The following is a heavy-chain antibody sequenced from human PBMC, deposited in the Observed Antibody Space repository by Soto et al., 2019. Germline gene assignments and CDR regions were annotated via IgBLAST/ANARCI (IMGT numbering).Heavy chain of an antibody. V-gene: IGHV3-30-3*01. D-gene: IGHD2-15*01. J-gene: IGHJ6*02. CDR1: GFIFSSYA. CDR3: ARTWLLHGMDV. CDR2: ISYDGSNK. Sequence: QVQLVESGGGVVQPGRSLRLSCAASGFIFSSYAMHWVRQAPGKGLEWVAVISYDGSNKYYADSVKGRFTISRDNSKNTLYLQMNSLRAEDTAVYYCARTWLLHGMDVWGQGTTVTVSS.